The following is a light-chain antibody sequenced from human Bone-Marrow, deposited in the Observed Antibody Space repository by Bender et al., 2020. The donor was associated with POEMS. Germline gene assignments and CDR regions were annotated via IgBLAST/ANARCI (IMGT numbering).Light chain of an antibody. V-gene: IGLV2-14*03. Sequence: QSAPTQPASVSGSPEQSITISCTGTAYDVGDGDYVSWYQHPPGRAPKLIIYDVSDRPSGVSNRFSGSKSGNTASLTISGLQAEDEADYYCCSYAGSYTWVFGGGTKVTVL. J-gene: IGLJ3*02. CDR2: DVS. CDR3: CSYAGSYTWV. CDR1: AYDVGDGDY.